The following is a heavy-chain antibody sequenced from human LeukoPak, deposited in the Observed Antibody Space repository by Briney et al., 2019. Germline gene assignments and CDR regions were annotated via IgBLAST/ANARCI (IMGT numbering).Heavy chain of an antibody. D-gene: IGHD2-15*01. CDR1: GFSFSSFS. V-gene: IGHV3-21*01. J-gene: IGHJ4*02. CDR2: ISGSRSYI. Sequence: GGSLRLSCAVSGFSFSSFSMNWVRQAPAKGLVWVSFISGSRSYIYYEGSVKGRFTIYRDKAKNSLYLHMISLRDEDASVYYCAISCGGSCYQWGQGTLVTVSS. CDR3: AISCGGSCYQ.